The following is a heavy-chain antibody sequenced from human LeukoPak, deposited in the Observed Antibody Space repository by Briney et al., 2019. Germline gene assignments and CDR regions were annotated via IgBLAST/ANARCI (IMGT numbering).Heavy chain of an antibody. CDR1: GGTFSSYT. CDR2: IIPILGIA. CDR3: ALRITGTINWFDP. V-gene: IGHV1-69*02. D-gene: IGHD1-20*01. J-gene: IGHJ5*02. Sequence: GASVTVSCKASGGTFSSYTISWVRQAPGQGLEWMGRIIPILGIANYAQKFQGRVTITADKSTGTAYMELSSLRSEDTAVYYCALRITGTINWFDPWGQGTLVTVSS.